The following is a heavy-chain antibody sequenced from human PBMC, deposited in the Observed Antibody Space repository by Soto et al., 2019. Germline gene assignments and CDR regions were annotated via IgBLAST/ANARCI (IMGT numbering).Heavy chain of an antibody. CDR2: IKVDNGDT. V-gene: IGHV1-18*01. CDR1: GYTLKNYG. Sequence: QVHLVQSGGEVKKPGASVKVSCKASGYTLKNYGIGWVRQAPGLGPEWVGWIKVDNGDTKYAEKLQGRDTLTTDTSTSTAYMELRNLRSDDTAFYYCARSRYYFDYWGQGTLVTVSS. J-gene: IGHJ4*02. CDR3: ARSRYYFDY.